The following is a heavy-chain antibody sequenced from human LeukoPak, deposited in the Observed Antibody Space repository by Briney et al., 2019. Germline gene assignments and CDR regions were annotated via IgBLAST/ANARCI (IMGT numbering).Heavy chain of an antibody. J-gene: IGHJ4*02. V-gene: IGHV3-23*01. D-gene: IGHD6-19*01. CDR2: IRGNGVTT. CDR1: GFTFDDYG. CDR3: ARRSGVAVAGAFDY. Sequence: PGGSLRLSCAASGFTFDDYGMSWVRQVPGKGLEWVSGIRGNGVTTYYADSVKGRFTISRDNSKNTLYLQMSSLGAEDTAVYFCARRSGVAVAGAFDYWGQGTLVTVSS.